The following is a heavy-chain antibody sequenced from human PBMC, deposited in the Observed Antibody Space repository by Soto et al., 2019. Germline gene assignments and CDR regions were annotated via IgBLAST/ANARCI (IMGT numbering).Heavy chain of an antibody. Sequence: PSETLSLTCTVSGGSISSCEYYWNWIRQHPGKGPEWIGYVYYSGSTYYKPSLKSRMSISLDKSKNQFSLKLNSMTAADTAVYYCARGSTTMLPQDFDYWGQGALATVSS. CDR3: ARGSTTMLPQDFDY. CDR1: GGSISSCEYY. CDR2: VYYSGST. V-gene: IGHV4-31*03. D-gene: IGHD3-10*02. J-gene: IGHJ4*02.